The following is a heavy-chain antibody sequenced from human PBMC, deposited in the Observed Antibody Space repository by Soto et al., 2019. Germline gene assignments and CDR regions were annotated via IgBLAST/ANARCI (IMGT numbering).Heavy chain of an antibody. V-gene: IGHV4-4*07. CDR1: GGSISSYY. J-gene: IGHJ4*02. CDR3: AREGYSGYDLIFDS. CDR2: IYTSGST. Sequence: SETLSLTCTVSGGSISSYYWSWIRQPAGKGLEWIGRIYTSGSTNYNPSLKSRVTMSVDTSKNQFSLKLSSVTAADTAVYYCAREGYSGYDLIFDSWGQGTLVTVSS. D-gene: IGHD5-12*01.